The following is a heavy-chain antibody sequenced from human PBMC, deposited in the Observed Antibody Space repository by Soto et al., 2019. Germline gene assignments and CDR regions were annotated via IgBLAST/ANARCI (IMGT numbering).Heavy chain of an antibody. CDR1: GMTVSGKKY. D-gene: IGHD1-1*01. V-gene: IGHV3-53*01. CDR3: ATWLQREHAYDV. Sequence: GGSLRLSCAVVGMTVSGKKYVAWVRQAPGKGLEWVSGVYDADGKYYADSVKGRFTTSRDSSKTIVYLEMNDLGPEDTAIYYCATWLQREHAYDVWGQGTTVTVS. CDR2: VYDADGK. J-gene: IGHJ3*01.